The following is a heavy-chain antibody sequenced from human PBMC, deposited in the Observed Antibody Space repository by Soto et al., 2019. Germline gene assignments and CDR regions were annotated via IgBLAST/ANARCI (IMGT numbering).Heavy chain of an antibody. CDR1: GMTVSGKKY. D-gene: IGHD1-1*01. V-gene: IGHV3-53*01. CDR3: ATWLQREHAYDV. Sequence: GGSLRLSCAVVGMTVSGKKYVAWVRQAPGKGLEWVSGVYDADGKYYADSVKGRFTTSRDSSKTIVYLEMNDLGPEDTAIYYCATWLQREHAYDVWGQGTTVTVS. CDR2: VYDADGK. J-gene: IGHJ3*01.